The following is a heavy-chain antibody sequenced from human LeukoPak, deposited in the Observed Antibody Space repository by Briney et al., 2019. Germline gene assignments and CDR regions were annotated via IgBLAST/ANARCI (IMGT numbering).Heavy chain of an antibody. Sequence: SETLSLTCTVSGYSISSGYYWGWIRQPPGKGLEWIGSIYHSGNTYYNPSLKSRVTISVDTSKNQFSLKLSSVTAADTAVYYCARDIETTDDAFDIWGQGTMVTVSS. D-gene: IGHD1-1*01. CDR1: GYSISSGYY. CDR3: ARDIETTDDAFDI. V-gene: IGHV4-38-2*02. CDR2: IYHSGNT. J-gene: IGHJ3*02.